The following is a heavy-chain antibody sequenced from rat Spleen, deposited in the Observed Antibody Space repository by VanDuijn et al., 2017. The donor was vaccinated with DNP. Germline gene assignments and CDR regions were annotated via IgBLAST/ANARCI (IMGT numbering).Heavy chain of an antibody. J-gene: IGHJ2*01. Sequence: EVQLQESGPGLVKPSQSLSLTCSVTGYSITSNYKWSWIRKFPGNKLEWMGYINNAGNTNYNPSLKSRFSITRDTSKNHFFLQVNSVGTEDTATYYGAIQLGVFDYWGQGVMVTVSS. D-gene: IGHD5-1*01. CDR2: INNAGNT. CDR3: AIQLGVFDY. V-gene: IGHV3-3*01. CDR1: GYSITSNYK.